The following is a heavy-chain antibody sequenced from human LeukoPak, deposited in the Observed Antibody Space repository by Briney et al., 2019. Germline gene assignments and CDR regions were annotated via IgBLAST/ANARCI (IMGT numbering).Heavy chain of an antibody. J-gene: IGHJ5*02. Sequence: PSETLSLTCAVYGGSFSGYYWSWIRQPPGKGLEWIGEINHSGSTYYNPSLKSRVTISVDTSKNQFSLKLSSVTAADTAVYYCARMFRSNWFDPWGQGTLVTVSS. CDR3: ARMFRSNWFDP. CDR2: INHSGST. D-gene: IGHD3-10*02. V-gene: IGHV4-34*01. CDR1: GGSFSGYY.